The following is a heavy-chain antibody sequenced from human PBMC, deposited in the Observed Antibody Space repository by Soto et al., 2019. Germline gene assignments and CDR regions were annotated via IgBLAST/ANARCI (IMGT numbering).Heavy chain of an antibody. CDR3: AREGSGFDY. D-gene: IGHD6-25*01. V-gene: IGHV3-53*04. CDR1: GFTVSSNY. Sequence: EVQLVESGGGLVQPGGSLRLSCAASGFTVSSNYMSWVRQAPGKGLEWVSVINSGGTTYYADSVKGRFTISSHNSTNTLYIQKSSLRAVDTAVYFCAREGSGFDYWGQGTLVTVSS. J-gene: IGHJ4*02. CDR2: INSGGTT.